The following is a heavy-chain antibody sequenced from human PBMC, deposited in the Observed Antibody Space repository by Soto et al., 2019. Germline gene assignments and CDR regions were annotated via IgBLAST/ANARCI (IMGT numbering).Heavy chain of an antibody. CDR1: GFTFSSYA. CDR2: IGSRGDDI. J-gene: IGHJ6*02. D-gene: IGHD3-3*01. Sequence: EVQLLESGGGLLQPGGSLRLSCAASGFTFSSYAMNWVRQTPGKGLEWVSCIGSRGDDIYYIDSVKGRFTISRDNSNSTLSLHKPSLNAEDTAIYYCANAWRWGYYDMDVWGQGTAVTVSS. CDR3: ANAWRWGYYDMDV. V-gene: IGHV3-23*01.